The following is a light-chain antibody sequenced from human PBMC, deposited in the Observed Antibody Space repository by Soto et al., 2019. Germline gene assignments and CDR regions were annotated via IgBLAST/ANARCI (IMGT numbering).Light chain of an antibody. CDR3: QQYDNLPFT. CDR2: DAS. Sequence: DIQMTQSPSSLSASVGDRVTITCQASQDISNYLNWYQQKPGKAPKLLIYDASNLETGVLSRFSGSGSGTDFTFAISSLQPEDMATYYCQQYDNLPFTFGPGTKVDIK. V-gene: IGKV1-33*01. J-gene: IGKJ3*01. CDR1: QDISNY.